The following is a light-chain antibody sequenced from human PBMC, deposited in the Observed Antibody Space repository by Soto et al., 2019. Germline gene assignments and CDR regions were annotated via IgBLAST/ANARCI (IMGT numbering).Light chain of an antibody. V-gene: IGKV3-11*01. Sequence: EDGLRQSPATMSLSPGERATLSCGASESIGNYSAWYQQKLGQAPKLLIYDASHRAIGIPGRFSGDGSGTDFTLTISSLEPEDFAVYYCQWRSDWPPRLTFGGGTKVEIK. CDR1: ESIGNY. CDR2: DAS. CDR3: QWRSDWPPRLT. J-gene: IGKJ4*01.